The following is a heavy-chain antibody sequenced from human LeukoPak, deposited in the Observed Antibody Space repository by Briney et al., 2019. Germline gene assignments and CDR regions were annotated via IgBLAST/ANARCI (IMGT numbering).Heavy chain of an antibody. CDR3: ARGRVTMIVLDAFDI. CDR2: IYTSGST. J-gene: IGHJ3*02. V-gene: IGHV4-61*02. CDR1: GGSISSGGYY. D-gene: IGHD3-22*01. Sequence: PSETLSLTCTVSGGSISSGGYYWSWIRQPAGKGLEWIGRIYTSGSTNYNPSLKSRVTISVDTSKNQSSLKLSSVTAADTAVYYCARGRVTMIVLDAFDIWGQGTMVTVSS.